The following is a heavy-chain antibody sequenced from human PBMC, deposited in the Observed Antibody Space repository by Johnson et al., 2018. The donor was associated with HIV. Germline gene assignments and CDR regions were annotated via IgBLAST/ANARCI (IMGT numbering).Heavy chain of an antibody. V-gene: IGHV3-64*01. Sequence: VQLVESGGGLVQPGRSLRLSCVASGFTFDDYAMHWVRQHPGTGLEYVSAISSNWGSTCYANSVKGRFTISRDDATKTLYLQMISLGADDTAVYYCAKDRLGDSAWYTLDAFDIWGQGTMVTVSS. CDR2: ISSNWGST. CDR1: GFTFDDYA. D-gene: IGHD6-19*01. CDR3: AKDRLGDSAWYTLDAFDI. J-gene: IGHJ3*02.